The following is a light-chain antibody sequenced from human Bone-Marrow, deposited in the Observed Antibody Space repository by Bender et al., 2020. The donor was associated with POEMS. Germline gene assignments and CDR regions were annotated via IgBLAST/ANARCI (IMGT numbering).Light chain of an antibody. Sequence: SYELTQAPSVSVAPGKTARIACGGTNIGNKGVNWYQQKPGQAPVVVVYDDSARPSGIPERLSGYKFGNTATLTISRVEAGDEADYYCQVADSSSDRVVFGGGTKLTVL. V-gene: IGLV3-21*03. CDR2: DDS. CDR1: NIGNKG. CDR3: QVADSSSDRVV. J-gene: IGLJ2*01.